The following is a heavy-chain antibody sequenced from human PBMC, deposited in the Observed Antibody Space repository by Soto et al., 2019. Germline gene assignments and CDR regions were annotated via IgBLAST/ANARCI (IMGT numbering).Heavy chain of an antibody. V-gene: IGHV4-39*01. CDR2: IYYSGST. CDR1: GGSISSSSYY. J-gene: IGHJ4*02. CDR3: ARMRSSPLWFGGD. Sequence: QLQLQESGPGLVKPSETLSLTCTVSGGSISSSSYYWGWIRQPPGKGLEWIGSIYYSGSTYYNPSLKSRVTISVDTSKNQFSLKLSSVTAADTAVYYCARMRSSPLWFGGDWGQGTLVTVSS. D-gene: IGHD3-10*01.